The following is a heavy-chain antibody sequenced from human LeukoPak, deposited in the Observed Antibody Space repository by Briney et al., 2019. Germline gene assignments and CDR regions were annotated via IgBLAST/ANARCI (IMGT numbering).Heavy chain of an antibody. V-gene: IGHV3-30-3*01. CDR2: ISYDGSNK. CDR1: GFTFSSYA. D-gene: IGHD2-21*01. CDR3: AREVVVRENWFDP. Sequence: QPGGSLRLSCAASGFTFSSYAMHWVRQAPGKGLEWVAVISYDGSNKYYADSVKGRFTISRDNSKNTLYLQMNSLRAEDTAVYYCAREVVVRENWFDPWGQGTLVTVSS. J-gene: IGHJ5*02.